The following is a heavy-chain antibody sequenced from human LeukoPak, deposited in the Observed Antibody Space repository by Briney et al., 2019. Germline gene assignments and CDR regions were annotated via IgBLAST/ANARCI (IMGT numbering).Heavy chain of an antibody. D-gene: IGHD1-26*01. V-gene: IGHV4-39*01. CDR3: ARHVNSNGSPSDF. Sequence: SETLSLTCTVSGGSISSGSYFWGWIRQPPGEGLEWIGRIYYSGTTYYNPSLKRRVTISVDTPKNQFFLKRSSLTPADPAVYDCARHVNSNGSPSDFWGQGTRVTVSS. J-gene: IGHJ4*02. CDR1: GGSISSGSYF. CDR2: IYYSGTT.